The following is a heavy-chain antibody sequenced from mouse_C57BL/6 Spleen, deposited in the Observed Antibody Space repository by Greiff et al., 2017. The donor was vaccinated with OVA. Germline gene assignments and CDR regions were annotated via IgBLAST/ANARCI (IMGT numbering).Heavy chain of an antibody. D-gene: IGHD1-1*01. CDR3: ARGSYYYGSSYPAY. CDR1: GYTFTSYW. CDR2: IDPSDSYT. V-gene: IGHV1-69*01. Sequence: QVQLQQPGAELVMPGASVKLSCKASGYTFTSYWMHWVKQRPGQGLEWIGEIDPSDSYTNYNHKFKGKSTLTVDKSSSTAYMQLSSLTSEDSAVYYGARGSYYYGSSYPAYWGQGTLVTVSA. J-gene: IGHJ3*01.